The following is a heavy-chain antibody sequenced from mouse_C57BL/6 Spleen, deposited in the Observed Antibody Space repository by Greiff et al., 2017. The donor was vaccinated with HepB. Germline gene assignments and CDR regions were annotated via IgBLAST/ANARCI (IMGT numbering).Heavy chain of an antibody. V-gene: IGHV2-9-1*01. CDR2: IWTGGGT. D-gene: IGHD1-1*01. Sequence: VKLMESGPGLVAPSQSLSITCTVSGFSLTSYAISWVRQPPGKGLEWLGVIWTGGGTNYNSALKSRLSISKDNSKSQVLLKMNSLQTDDTARYYCARRTSYYYGSSYGGWYFDVWGTGTTVTVSS. CDR1: GFSLTSYA. J-gene: IGHJ1*03. CDR3: ARRTSYYYGSSYGGWYFDV.